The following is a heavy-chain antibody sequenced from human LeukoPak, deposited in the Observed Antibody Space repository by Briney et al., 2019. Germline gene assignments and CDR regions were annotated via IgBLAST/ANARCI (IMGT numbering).Heavy chain of an antibody. CDR2: ISYDGSKK. CDR3: ARGDFWSGYYTGLY. CDR1: GFSFSGFG. V-gene: IGHV3-30*03. Sequence: PGGSLRLSCAVSGFSFSGFGMHWVRQAPGKGLEWVGIISYDGSKKDIADSVRGRFTISRHNSKNTLYLQMDSLRDEDTAVYYCARGDFWSGYYTGLYWGQGTLVTVSS. J-gene: IGHJ4*02. D-gene: IGHD3-3*01.